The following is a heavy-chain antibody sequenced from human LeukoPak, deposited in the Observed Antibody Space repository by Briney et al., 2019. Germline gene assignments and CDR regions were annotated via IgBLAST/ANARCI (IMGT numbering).Heavy chain of an antibody. J-gene: IGHJ4*02. CDR2: IYTSGST. CDR3: SRASIWYYDFLTGYYDY. V-gene: IGHV4-61*02. Sequence: PSETLSLTCTVSGGSLSSGSYYWSWIRQPAGKGLEWIGRIYTSGSTNYNPSLKSRVTISVDTSKTQFSLKLSSVTAADTAVYYCSRASIWYYDFLTGYYDYWGQGTLVTVSS. CDR1: GGSLSSGSYY. D-gene: IGHD3-9*01.